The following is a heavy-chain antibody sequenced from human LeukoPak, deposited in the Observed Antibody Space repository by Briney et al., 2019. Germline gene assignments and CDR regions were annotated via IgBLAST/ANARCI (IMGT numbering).Heavy chain of an antibody. Sequence: GGSLRLSCAASGFTLSSYAMSWVRQGPGKGLEWVSAISVTGNTYHADSVRGRFTISRDNAKNSLYLQMNSLRAEDTAVYYCAELGITMIGGVWGKGTTVTISS. CDR3: AELGITMIGGV. CDR2: ISVTGNT. D-gene: IGHD3-10*02. J-gene: IGHJ6*04. CDR1: GFTLSSYA. V-gene: IGHV3-23*01.